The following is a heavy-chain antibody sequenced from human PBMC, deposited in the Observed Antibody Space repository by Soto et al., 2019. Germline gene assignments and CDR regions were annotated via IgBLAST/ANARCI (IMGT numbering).Heavy chain of an antibody. CDR1: GGSISSYY. V-gene: IGHV4-59*01. D-gene: IGHD3-10*01. J-gene: IGHJ4*02. Sequence: SETLSLTCTVSGGSISSYYWSWIRQPPGKGLEWIGYIYYSGSTNYNPSLKSRVTISVDTSKNQFSLKLNSVTAADTAVYYCARDRGSLTFDYWGQGTLVTVSS. CDR3: ARDRGSLTFDY. CDR2: IYYSGST.